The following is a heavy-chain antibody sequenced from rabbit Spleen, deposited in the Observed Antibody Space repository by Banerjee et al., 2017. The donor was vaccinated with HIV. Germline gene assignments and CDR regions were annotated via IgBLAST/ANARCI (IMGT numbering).Heavy chain of an antibody. Sequence: QSLEESGGDLVKPGASLTLTCTASGFSFSSSDYMCWVRQAPGKGLEWIACIGGSSSGFTYSATWAKGRFTCSKTSSTTVTLQMTSLTVADTATYFCARETWGATGNYGLWGPGTLVTVS. J-gene: IGHJ6*01. V-gene: IGHV1S40*01. CDR1: GFSFSSSDY. D-gene: IGHD7-1*01. CDR2: IGGSSSGFT. CDR3: ARETWGATGNYGL.